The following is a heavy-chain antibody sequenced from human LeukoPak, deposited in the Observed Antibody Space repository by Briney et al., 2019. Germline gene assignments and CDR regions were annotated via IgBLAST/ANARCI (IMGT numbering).Heavy chain of an antibody. J-gene: IGHJ4*02. CDR1: GFTFSGSA. CDR3: AKDMAAYYYASGNIDY. V-gene: IGHV3-73*01. CDR2: LRSKANSYAT. D-gene: IGHD3-10*01. Sequence: PGGSLRLSCAASGFTFSGSAMHWVRQASGKGLEWVGRLRSKANSYATAYAASVKGRFTISRDDSKNTAYLQMNSLRAEDTALYYCAKDMAAYYYASGNIDYWGQGTLVTVSS.